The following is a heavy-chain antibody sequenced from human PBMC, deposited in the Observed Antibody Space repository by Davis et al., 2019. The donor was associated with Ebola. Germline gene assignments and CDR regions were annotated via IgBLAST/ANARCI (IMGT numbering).Heavy chain of an antibody. CDR1: GFTFSTYA. CDR2: ISGSAITT. J-gene: IGHJ4*02. Sequence: GESLKISCAASGFTFSTYAMSWVRQAPGKGLEWVSAISGSAITTYYADSVEGRFTISRDNSRNTLYLQMNSLRAEDTAVYYCARDFCSAGSCYPKSWGQGTLVTVSS. D-gene: IGHD2-15*01. CDR3: ARDFCSAGSCYPKS. V-gene: IGHV3-23*01.